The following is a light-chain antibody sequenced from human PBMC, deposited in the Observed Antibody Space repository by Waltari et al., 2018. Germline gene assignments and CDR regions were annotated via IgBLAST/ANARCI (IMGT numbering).Light chain of an antibody. CDR1: SRDIGGYNY. J-gene: IGLJ1*01. CDR2: DVS. Sequence: QSALTQPASVSGSPGQSITISCTGTSRDIGGYNYISWYQQHPGKAPRVVIFDVSYRPSGVSNRFSASKSGNTASLTISGLQAEDEADYYCTSYTSSHGLVFGTGTKVTVL. CDR3: TSYTSSHGLV. V-gene: IGLV2-14*03.